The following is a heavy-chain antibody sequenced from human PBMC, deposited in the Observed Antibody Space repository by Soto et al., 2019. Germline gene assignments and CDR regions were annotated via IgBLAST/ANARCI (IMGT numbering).Heavy chain of an antibody. CDR2: IYSSGDT. CDR1: GGSISTYY. D-gene: IGHD1-26*01. J-gene: IGHJ4*02. V-gene: IGHV4-4*07. Sequence: SETLSLTCTVSGGSISTYYWSWVRQPAGKGLEWIGRIYSSGDTDYTSSLKSRVTMSIDTSKNQFSLKLNSVTAADTAVYYCARDTRLEGATVGLYGFWGQGTLVTVSS. CDR3: ARDTRLEGATVGLYGF.